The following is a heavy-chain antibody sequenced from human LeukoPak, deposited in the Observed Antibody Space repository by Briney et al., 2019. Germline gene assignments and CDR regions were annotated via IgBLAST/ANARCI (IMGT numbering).Heavy chain of an antibody. Sequence: GGSLRLSCAASGFTFSSYVMSWVRQAPGKGLEWVSTISGNGGSTYYADSVKGRFTISRDNAKNSLYLQMNSLRAEDTAVYYCATLSVVVVPAELNWGQGTLVTVSS. D-gene: IGHD2-15*01. CDR3: ATLSVVVVPAELN. CDR1: GFTFSSYV. J-gene: IGHJ4*02. CDR2: ISGNGGST. V-gene: IGHV3-23*01.